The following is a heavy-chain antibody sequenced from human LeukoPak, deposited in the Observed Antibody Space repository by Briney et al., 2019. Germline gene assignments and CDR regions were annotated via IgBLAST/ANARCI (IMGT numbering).Heavy chain of an antibody. CDR1: GFTFDDYT. CDR3: AKDFGAFDI. CDR2: ISWDGGST. Sequence: PGGSLRLSCAASGFTFDDYTMHWVRQARGKGVEWVSLISWDGGSTYYADSVKGRFTISRDNSKNSLYLQMNSLRTEDTALYYCAKDFGAFDIWGQGTMVTVSS. V-gene: IGHV3-43*01. J-gene: IGHJ3*02. D-gene: IGHD3-16*01.